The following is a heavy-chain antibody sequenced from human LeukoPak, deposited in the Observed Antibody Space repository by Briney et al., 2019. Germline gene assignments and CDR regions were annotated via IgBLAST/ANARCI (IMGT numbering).Heavy chain of an antibody. D-gene: IGHD3-22*01. V-gene: IGHV1-69*13. CDR1: GYTFTSYG. CDR3: AISRGDSSGYSGFDP. J-gene: IGHJ5*02. CDR2: IIPIFGTA. Sequence: SVKVSCKASGYTFTSYGISWVRQAPGQGLEWMGGIIPIFGTANYAQKFQGRVTITADESTSTAYMELSSLRSEDTAVYYCAISRGDSSGYSGFDPWGQGTLVTVSS.